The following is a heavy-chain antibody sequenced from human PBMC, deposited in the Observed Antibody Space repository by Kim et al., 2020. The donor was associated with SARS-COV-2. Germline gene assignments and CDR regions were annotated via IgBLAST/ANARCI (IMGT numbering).Heavy chain of an antibody. J-gene: IGHJ4*02. Sequence: TYSADSGKGRFTNSRDYSENTLYLQMNSLRVDDTAVYYCAKRSGRGAWSDYWGQGTLVAVSS. V-gene: IGHV3-23*01. CDR2: T. CDR3: AKRSGRGAWSDY. D-gene: IGHD2-15*01.